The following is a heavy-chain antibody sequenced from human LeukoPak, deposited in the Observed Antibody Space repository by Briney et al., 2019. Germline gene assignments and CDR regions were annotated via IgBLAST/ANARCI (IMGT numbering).Heavy chain of an antibody. J-gene: IGHJ3*02. CDR2: IYYSGST. CDR1: GGSISSHY. V-gene: IGHV4-59*11. CDR3: ARSCPLGVDAFDI. D-gene: IGHD2-8*01. Sequence: PSETLSLTCTVSGGSISSHYWSWIRQPPGKGLEWIGYIYYSGSTNYNPSLKSRVTISVDTSKNQFSLKLSSVTPEDTAVCYCARSCPLGVDAFDIWGQGTMVTVSS.